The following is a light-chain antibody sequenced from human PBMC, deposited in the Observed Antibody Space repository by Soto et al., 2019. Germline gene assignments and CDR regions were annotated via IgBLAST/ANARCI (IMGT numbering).Light chain of an antibody. J-gene: IGKJ1*01. V-gene: IGKV3-15*01. CDR1: QSVTRK. Sequence: EIVMTQSPATLSVSPGERATLSCRASQSVTRKLAWFQQKPGQAPRLLIYDASTRATGIPARFSASGSGTEFTLTISSLQSEDFAVYYCLQYLDWRTFGQGTKVEIK. CDR3: LQYLDWRT. CDR2: DAS.